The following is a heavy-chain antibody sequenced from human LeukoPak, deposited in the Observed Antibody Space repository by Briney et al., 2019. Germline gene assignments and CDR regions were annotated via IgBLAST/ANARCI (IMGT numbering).Heavy chain of an antibody. V-gene: IGHV3-23*01. CDR2: ISGSGGST. D-gene: IGHD6-19*01. J-gene: IGHJ4*02. CDR1: GFTFSSYA. Sequence: GGSLRLSCAASGFTFSSYAMSWVRQAPGKGLEWVSAISGSGGSTYYADSVKGRFTISRDNSKNTLYLQMNSLRAEDTAVYYCAKDLYSSGWYRDCFDYWGQGTLVTVSS. CDR3: AKDLYSSGWYRDCFDY.